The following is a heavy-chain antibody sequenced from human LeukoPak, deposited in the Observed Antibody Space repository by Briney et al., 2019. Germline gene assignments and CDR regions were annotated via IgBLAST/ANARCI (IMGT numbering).Heavy chain of an antibody. Sequence: SETLSLTCTVSGDSISSFCWSWIRQPAGKGLEWIGRIYTSGSTNYNPSLNSRVTMSVDTSKNQFSLKVNSVTAADTAVYYCARGSYYYGSGAYNWFDPWGQGTLVTVSS. V-gene: IGHV4-4*07. J-gene: IGHJ5*02. CDR2: IYTSGST. CDR3: ARGSYYYGSGAYNWFDP. CDR1: GDSISSFC. D-gene: IGHD3-10*01.